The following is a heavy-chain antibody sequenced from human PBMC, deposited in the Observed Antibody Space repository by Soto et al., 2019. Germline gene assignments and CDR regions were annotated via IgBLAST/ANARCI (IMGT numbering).Heavy chain of an antibody. V-gene: IGHV4-34*01. J-gene: IGHJ4*02. Sequence: SETLSLTCAVYGGSFSGYYWSWIRQPPGKGLEWIGEINHSGSTNYNPSLKSRVTISVDTSKNQFSLKLSSVTAADTAVYYCARAVDYYDSSITYWGQGTLVTVSS. D-gene: IGHD3-22*01. CDR1: GGSFSGYY. CDR3: ARAVDYYDSSITY. CDR2: INHSGST.